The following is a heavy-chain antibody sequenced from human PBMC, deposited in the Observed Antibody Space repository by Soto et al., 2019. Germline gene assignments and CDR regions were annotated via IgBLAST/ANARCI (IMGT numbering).Heavy chain of an antibody. V-gene: IGHV4-34*01. CDR2: INHNGST. CDR3: ARGGWGSSWYSHFDY. D-gene: IGHD6-13*01. CDR1: GGSFSGYY. J-gene: IGHJ4*02. Sequence: QVQLQQWGAGLLKPSETLSLTCAVYGGSFSGYYWSWIRQPPGKGLEWIGEINHNGSTNYNPSLKSRVTISVDTSKNQFSLKLSSVTAADTAVYYCARGGWGSSWYSHFDYWGQGTLVTVSS.